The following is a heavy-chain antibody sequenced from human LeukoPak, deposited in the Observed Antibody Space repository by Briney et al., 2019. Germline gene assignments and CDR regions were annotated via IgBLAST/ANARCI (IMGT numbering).Heavy chain of an antibody. V-gene: IGHV3-21*01. D-gene: IGHD6-13*01. CDR3: ARKLAAAGSFDY. Sequence: PGGSLRLSCAASGFTFSSYSMNWVRQAPGKGLEWVSSISSSSYIYYADSVKGRFTISRDNAKNSLYLQMNSLRAEDTAVYYCARKLAAAGSFDYWGQGTLVTVSS. CDR1: GFTFSSYS. CDR2: ISSSSYI. J-gene: IGHJ4*02.